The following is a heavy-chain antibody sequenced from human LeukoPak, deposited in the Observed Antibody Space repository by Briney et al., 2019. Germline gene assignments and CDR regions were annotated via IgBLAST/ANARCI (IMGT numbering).Heavy chain of an antibody. CDR3: ARQGRNYYDSSGYHGAY. D-gene: IGHD3-22*01. CDR1: GGSISSSSYY. J-gene: IGHJ4*02. V-gene: IGHV4-39*01. CDR2: IYYSGST. Sequence: PSETLSLTCTVSGGSISSSSYYWGWIRQPPGQGLEWIGSIYYSGSTYYNPSLKSRVTISVDTSKNQFSLKLSSVTAADTAVYYCARQGRNYYDSSGYHGAYWGQGTLVTVSS.